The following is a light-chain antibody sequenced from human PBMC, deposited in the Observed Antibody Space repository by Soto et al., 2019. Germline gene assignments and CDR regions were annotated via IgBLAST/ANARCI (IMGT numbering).Light chain of an antibody. CDR3: QQSYSTPPRYT. V-gene: IGKV1-39*01. CDR2: AAS. J-gene: IGKJ2*01. CDR1: LNIGDS. Sequence: IQMTQSPSSLSSSVGDRVTITCRASLNIGDSLSWYQQKAGKAPNLLISAASRLQSGVPSRFSGSGSGTDFTLTISSLQPEDYATYYCQQSYSTPPRYTLGQGTKVDI.